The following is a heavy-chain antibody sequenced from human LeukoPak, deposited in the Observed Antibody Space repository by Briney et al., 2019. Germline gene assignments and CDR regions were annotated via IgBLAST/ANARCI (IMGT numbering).Heavy chain of an antibody. Sequence: PSETLSLTCAVYGGSFSGYYWSWIRQPPGKGLEWIGEINHSGSTNYNPSLKSRVTISVDTSKNQFSLKLSSVTAADTAVYYCARELGYCSSTSCYKDDYGMDVWGQGTTVTVSS. D-gene: IGHD2-2*02. V-gene: IGHV4-34*01. CDR1: GGSFSGYY. J-gene: IGHJ6*02. CDR3: ARELGYCSSTSCYKDDYGMDV. CDR2: INHSGST.